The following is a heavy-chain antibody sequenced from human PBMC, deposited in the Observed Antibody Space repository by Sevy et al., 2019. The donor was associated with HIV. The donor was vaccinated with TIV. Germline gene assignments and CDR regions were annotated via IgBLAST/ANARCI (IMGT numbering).Heavy chain of an antibody. CDR1: GYTFTGYS. CDR2: MNPNSGGT. V-gene: IGHV1-2*02. Sequence: ASVKVSCKASGYTFTGYSMHWVRQAPGQELEWMGWMNPNSGGTNYAQKFEGRVTMTRDTSISTAYMELSRLRFDDTAVYYCARVWNSDYYDSSGPNWFDSWGQGTLVTVSS. D-gene: IGHD3-22*01. J-gene: IGHJ5*01. CDR3: ARVWNSDYYDSSGPNWFDS.